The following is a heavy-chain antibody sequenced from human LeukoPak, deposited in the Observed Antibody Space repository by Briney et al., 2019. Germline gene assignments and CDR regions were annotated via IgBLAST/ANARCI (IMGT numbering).Heavy chain of an antibody. CDR3: ARDKGYCTNGVCYFAGVGY. V-gene: IGHV4-61*01. CDR1: GGSVSSGSYY. D-gene: IGHD2-8*01. J-gene: IGHJ4*02. CDR2: IYYSGST. Sequence: SETLSLTCTVSGGSVSSGSYYWSWIRQPPGKGLEWIGYIYYSGSTNYNPSLKSRVTISVDTSKNQFSLKLSSGTAADTAVYYCARDKGYCTNGVCYFAGVGYWGQGTLVTVSS.